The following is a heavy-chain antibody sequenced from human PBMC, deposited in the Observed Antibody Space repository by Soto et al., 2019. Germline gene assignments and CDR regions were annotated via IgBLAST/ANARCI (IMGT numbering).Heavy chain of an antibody. D-gene: IGHD6-19*01. CDR3: ARLSSSGWHFDV. Sequence: ASVKVSCKASGYTFTSYAMHCVRQSPGQKHEWMGWINAGNGHTKYSQKFQGRVTITRDTSASTAYMELSSLRSEDTAVYYCARLSSSGWHFDVWGQGTMVTVPS. J-gene: IGHJ3*01. CDR1: GYTFTSYA. V-gene: IGHV1-3*01. CDR2: INAGNGHT.